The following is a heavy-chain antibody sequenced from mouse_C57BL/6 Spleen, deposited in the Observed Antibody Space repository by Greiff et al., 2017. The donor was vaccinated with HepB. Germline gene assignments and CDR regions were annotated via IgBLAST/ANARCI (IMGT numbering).Heavy chain of an antibody. J-gene: IGHJ4*01. CDR1: GFTFSDYG. D-gene: IGHD2-4*01. Sequence: DVMLVESGGGLVKPGGSLKLSCAASGFTFSDYGMHWVRQAPEKGLEWVAYISSGSSTNYYADTVKGRFTISRDNAKNTLFLQMTSLRSEDTAMYYCARHYDYYNYAMDYWGQGTSVTVSS. V-gene: IGHV5-17*01. CDR3: ARHYDYYNYAMDY. CDR2: ISSGSSTN.